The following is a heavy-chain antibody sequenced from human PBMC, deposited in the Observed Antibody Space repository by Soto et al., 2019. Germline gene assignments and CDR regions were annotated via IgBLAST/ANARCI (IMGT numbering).Heavy chain of an antibody. D-gene: IGHD5-18*01. V-gene: IGHV4-59*01. CDR2: IYYSGN. Sequence: PSETLSLTCNVSGGSISNFHLSWIRQPPGKGLEWVGYIYYSGNYYNPSLTSRVSMSLDKSKNQFSLHLKSVTAADTALHFCALGGYNYGRPFDFWGQGTRVTVSS. CDR3: ALGGYNYGRPFDF. CDR1: GGSISNFH. J-gene: IGHJ4*02.